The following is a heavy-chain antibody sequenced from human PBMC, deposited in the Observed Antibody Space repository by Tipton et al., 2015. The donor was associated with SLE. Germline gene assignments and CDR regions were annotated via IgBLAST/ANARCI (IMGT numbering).Heavy chain of an antibody. J-gene: IGHJ3*02. CDR3: ARDPLRYFDWLFDGGNAFDI. CDR1: GYSISSGYY. D-gene: IGHD3-9*01. CDR2: IYHSGST. V-gene: IGHV4-38-2*02. Sequence: TLSLTCAVSGYSISSGYYWGWIRQPPGKGLEWIGSIYHSGSTYYNPSLKSRLTMSVQRSKNQFSLTVNSVTAADTAVYYCARDPLRYFDWLFDGGNAFDIWGQGTMVTVSS.